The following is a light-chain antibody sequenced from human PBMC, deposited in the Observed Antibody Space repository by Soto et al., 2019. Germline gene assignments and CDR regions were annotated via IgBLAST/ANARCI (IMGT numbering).Light chain of an antibody. V-gene: IGKV1-39*01. Sequence: DIQMTQSPSSLSASVGDRFTITCRASQSISRYLNWCQQKPGKAPRLLIYAASSLQSGVPSRFSGSGSGTDFTLTISSLQPEDFATYYCQQSYTTPLTFGGGTKVDIK. CDR3: QQSYTTPLT. CDR1: QSISRY. J-gene: IGKJ4*01. CDR2: AAS.